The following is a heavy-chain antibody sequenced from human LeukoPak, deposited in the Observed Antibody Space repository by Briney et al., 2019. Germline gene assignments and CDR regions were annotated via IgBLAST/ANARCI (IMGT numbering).Heavy chain of an antibody. Sequence: GGSLRLSCAASGFTFSSYGMHWVRQAPGKGLEWVAFIRYDGSNKYYADSVKGRFTISRDNSKNTLYLQMNSLRAEDTAVYYCAKSPYSSSLYYFDYWGQGTLVTVSS. CDR3: AKSPYSSSLYYFDY. V-gene: IGHV3-30*02. D-gene: IGHD6-6*01. J-gene: IGHJ4*02. CDR1: GFTFSSYG. CDR2: IRYDGSNK.